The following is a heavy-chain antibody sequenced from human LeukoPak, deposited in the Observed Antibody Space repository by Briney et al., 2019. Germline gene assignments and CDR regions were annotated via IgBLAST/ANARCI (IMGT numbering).Heavy chain of an antibody. D-gene: IGHD1-26*01. V-gene: IGHV4-59*12. CDR1: GGSISSYY. CDR2: IYHSGST. J-gene: IGHJ4*02. Sequence: SETLSLTCTVSGGSISSYYWSWIRQPPGKGLEWIGYIYHSGSTYYNPSLKSRVTISVDRSKNQFSLKLSSVTAADTAVYYCARVGVVSGSYPYYFDYWGQGTLVTVSS. CDR3: ARVGVVSGSYPYYFDY.